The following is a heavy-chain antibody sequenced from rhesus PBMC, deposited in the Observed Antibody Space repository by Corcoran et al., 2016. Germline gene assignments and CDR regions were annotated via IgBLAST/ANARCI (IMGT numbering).Heavy chain of an antibody. CDR2: TYGSGSST. V-gene: IGHV4-169*01. Sequence: QLQLQESGPGMVKPAETLSVTCAVSGGSISSSYWSWIRQAAGQGLEGIGYTYGSGSSTNYNPSLKSRVTLSVDTSKNQLSLKLSSVTTADTAVYYCARAERQLERGGYYFDYWGQGVLVTVSS. D-gene: IGHD6-25*01. CDR3: ARAERQLERGGYYFDY. J-gene: IGHJ4*01. CDR1: GGSISSSY.